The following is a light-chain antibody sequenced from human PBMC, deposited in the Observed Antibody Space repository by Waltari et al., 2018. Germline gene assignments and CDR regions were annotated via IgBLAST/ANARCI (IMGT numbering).Light chain of an antibody. J-gene: IGKJ4*01. CDR1: QSVSSY. Sequence: EIVLTQSPATLSLSPGERATLSSRASQSVSSYLAWYQQKPGQAPRLLIYDASNRATGIPARFSGSGSGTDFTLTISSLEPEDFAVYYCQQRSNPPTFGGGTKVEIK. V-gene: IGKV3-11*01. CDR2: DAS. CDR3: QQRSNPPT.